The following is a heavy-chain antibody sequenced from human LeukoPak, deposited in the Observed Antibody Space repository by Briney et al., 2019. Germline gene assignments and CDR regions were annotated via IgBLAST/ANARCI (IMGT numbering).Heavy chain of an antibody. V-gene: IGHV5-51*01. D-gene: IGHD2-2*02. CDR1: GYTFTSYW. CDR3: ARQDCSGTGCHNDY. Sequence: GESLKISCQGSGYTFTSYWIGWVRQMPGKGLEWMGIIYPGDSDTTYRPSLQGQVTISADKSISTAYLQWSSLKASDTAMYYCARQDCSGTGCHNDYWGQGTLVTVSS. CDR2: IYPGDSDT. J-gene: IGHJ4*02.